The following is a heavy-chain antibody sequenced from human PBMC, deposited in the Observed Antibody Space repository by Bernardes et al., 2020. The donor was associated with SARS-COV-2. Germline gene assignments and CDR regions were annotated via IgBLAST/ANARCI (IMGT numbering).Heavy chain of an antibody. CDR2: IYQPGTT. CDR1: GGSISGYY. V-gene: IGHV4-59*08. D-gene: IGHD3-16*01. J-gene: IGHJ4*02. Sequence: SETLSLTCTVSGGSISGYYWSWIRRAPGKGLEWIGYIYQPGTTNYNPSFQSRVSVSVDTSRNDVSLKLTSVTAADTAVYYCARHPFDYVWGAYRHIFDYWGQGTLVTVSS. CDR3: ARHPFDYVWGAYRHIFDY.